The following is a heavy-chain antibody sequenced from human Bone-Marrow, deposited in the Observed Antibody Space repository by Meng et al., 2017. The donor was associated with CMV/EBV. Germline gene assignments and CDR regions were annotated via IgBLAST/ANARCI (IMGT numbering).Heavy chain of an antibody. D-gene: IGHD2-2*03. CDR1: GDSVSSNSAA. CDR2: TYYRSKWYN. V-gene: IGHV6-1*01. Sequence: SQTLSLTCAISGDSVSSNSAAWNWIRQSPSRGLEWLGRTYYRSKWYNDYAVSVKSRITINPDTSKNQFSLQLNSVTPEDTAVYYCARDLTKMDIVVVPAAASTYNWFDPWGQGTLVTVSS. CDR3: ARDLTKMDIVVVPAAASTYNWFDP. J-gene: IGHJ5*02.